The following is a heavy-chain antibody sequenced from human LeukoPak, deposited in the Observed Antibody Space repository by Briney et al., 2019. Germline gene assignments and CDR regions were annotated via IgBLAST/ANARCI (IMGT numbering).Heavy chain of an antibody. V-gene: IGHV3-48*03. CDR1: GLTFSSYE. J-gene: IGHJ4*02. CDR2: ISRSGSTI. Sequence: GGSLTLSCAASGLTFSSYEMNWVRQAPGKGLEWVSYISRSGSTIYYADSVKGRFTISRDNAKNSLYLQMNSLRAEVTAVYYCARGRGTFDYWGQGTLVTVSS. D-gene: IGHD3-16*01. CDR3: ARGRGTFDY.